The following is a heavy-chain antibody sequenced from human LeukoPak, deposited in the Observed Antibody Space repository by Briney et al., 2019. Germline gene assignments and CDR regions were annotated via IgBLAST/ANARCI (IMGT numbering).Heavy chain of an antibody. D-gene: IGHD3-3*01. CDR1: GFAFSDYW. V-gene: IGHV3-7*01. Sequence: AGGSLRLSCVASGFAFSDYWMNWVRQAPGKGLEWVAIIKPDGTFTNYVDAVKGRFTISRDNAKNSLYLQMNSLRAEDTAVYYCARDQGTLPYYDFWSGYYIALDYWGQGTLVTVSS. J-gene: IGHJ4*02. CDR2: IKPDGTFT. CDR3: ARDQGTLPYYDFWSGYYIALDY.